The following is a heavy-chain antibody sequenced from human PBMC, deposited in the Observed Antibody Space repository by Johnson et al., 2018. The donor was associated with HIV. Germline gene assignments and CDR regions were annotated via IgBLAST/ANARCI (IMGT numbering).Heavy chain of an antibody. CDR1: GFTVRSNY. D-gene: IGHD2-2*01. CDR2: IYSGGST. Sequence: VQLVESGGGLVQPGGSLRLSCVASGFTVRSNYMSWVRQAPGKGLEWVSVIYSGGSTSSADSVKGRFTISRANSKNTLYLQMNSLRAEDTAVYYCARVAGSTGCHAPLYCMNLRGGFDIWGQGTMVTVSS. V-gene: IGHV3-66*02. J-gene: IGHJ3*02. CDR3: ARVAGSTGCHAPLYCMNLRGGFDI.